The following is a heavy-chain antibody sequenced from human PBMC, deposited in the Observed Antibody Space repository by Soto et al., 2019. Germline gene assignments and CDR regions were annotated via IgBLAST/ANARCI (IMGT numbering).Heavy chain of an antibody. J-gene: IGHJ6*02. Sequence: QLQLQESGSGLVKPSQTLSLTCAVSGGSISSGGYSWCWIRHPPGKGLEWLGYTYHSGSTYSNPSLNVRGTISIYRAKNKFPLKLSSVSAADTAVYYCSSAHSGDYGYGMDDWGQGTTVTVSS. V-gene: IGHV4-30-2*01. CDR1: GGSISSGGYS. CDR2: TYHSGST. CDR3: SSAHSGDYGYGMDD. D-gene: IGHD4-17*01.